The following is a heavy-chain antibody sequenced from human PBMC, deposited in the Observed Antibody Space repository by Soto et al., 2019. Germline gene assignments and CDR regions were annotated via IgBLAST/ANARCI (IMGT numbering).Heavy chain of an antibody. V-gene: IGHV4-59*08. J-gene: IGHJ6*02. CDR2: VYNTGGT. CDR1: SGPSSSHN. D-gene: IGHD1-1*01. Sequence: QVHLQQSGPGLVKPSETLSLTCTVSSGPSSSHNWGWIRQSPGRGLELIGYVYNTGGTSYNPSLKRRGTISADTSANHISLTLSSVTAADTAIYYCVRQGIGNLHGLVDVWGQGTTVSVSS. CDR3: VRQGIGNLHGLVDV.